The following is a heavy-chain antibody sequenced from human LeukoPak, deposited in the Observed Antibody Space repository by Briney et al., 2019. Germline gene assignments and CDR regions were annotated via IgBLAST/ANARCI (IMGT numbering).Heavy chain of an antibody. Sequence: PSQTLSLTCTVSGGSISSGSYYWSWIPQPAGKGLEWIGHIYTSRSTNYNPSLKSRVTISVDTSKNQFSLKLSSVTAADTAVYYCARVTTGGYYNCWGQGTLVTVSS. D-gene: IGHD3-22*01. J-gene: IGHJ4*02. CDR3: ARVTTGGYYNC. CDR2: IYTSRST. V-gene: IGHV4-61*09. CDR1: GGSISSGSYY.